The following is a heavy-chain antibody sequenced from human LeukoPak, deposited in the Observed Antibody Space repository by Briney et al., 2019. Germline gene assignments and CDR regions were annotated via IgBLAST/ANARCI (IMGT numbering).Heavy chain of an antibody. J-gene: IGHJ4*02. CDR3: ARDQEGFDY. V-gene: IGHV1-46*01. CDR1: GYTFTSNY. Sequence: ASVKVSCKASGYTFTSNYIHWVRQAPGQGLEWMGMNYPRDGSTSYAQKFQGRVTVTRDTSTSTVHMELSGLRSEDTAVYYCARDQEGFDYWGQETLVTVSS. CDR2: NYPRDGST.